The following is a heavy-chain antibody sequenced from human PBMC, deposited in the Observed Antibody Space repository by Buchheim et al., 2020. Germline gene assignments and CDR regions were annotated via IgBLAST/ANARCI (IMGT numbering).Heavy chain of an antibody. CDR1: GFMFSSNA. V-gene: IGHV3-48*02. CDR3: ARGRLRGYFDC. D-gene: IGHD6-19*01. CDR2: INNGGTTM. Sequence: EVKLVESGGALVQPGGSLRLSCAASGFMFSSNAVNWVRQAPGKGLEWVSYINNGGTTMYYADSVKGRFTISRDNAENSLFLKMHSLRYDYTAMYYCARGRLRGYFDCWGQGTL. J-gene: IGHJ4*02.